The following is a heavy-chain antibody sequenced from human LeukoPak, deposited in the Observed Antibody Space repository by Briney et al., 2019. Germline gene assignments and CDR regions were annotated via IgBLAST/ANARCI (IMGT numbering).Heavy chain of an antibody. CDR3: ARALYGGATN. D-gene: IGHD3-16*01. V-gene: IGHV3-11*04. J-gene: IGHJ4*02. Sequence: GGSLRLSCAASGFTFSDYYMTWIRQAPGKGLEWVSYISTSGNTIYYADSVKGRFIISRDNAKNSLYLQMNSLRAEDTAVYYCARALYGGATNWGQGPPVTVSS. CDR1: GFTFSDYY. CDR2: ISTSGNTI.